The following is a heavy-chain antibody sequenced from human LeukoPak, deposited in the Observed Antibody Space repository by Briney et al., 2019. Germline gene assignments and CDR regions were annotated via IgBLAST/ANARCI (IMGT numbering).Heavy chain of an antibody. Sequence: PGGSLRLSCAASGFTFSGHSMTWVRQAPGKGLEGVASINLDGSERFYVDFVKGRFTISRDNADNSMYLQMNSLRAEDVAVYYCGRVIAGAIDYWGQGTLVSVSS. CDR2: INLDGSER. V-gene: IGHV3-7*01. CDR1: GFTFSGHS. CDR3: GRVIAGAIDY. J-gene: IGHJ4*02. D-gene: IGHD6-13*01.